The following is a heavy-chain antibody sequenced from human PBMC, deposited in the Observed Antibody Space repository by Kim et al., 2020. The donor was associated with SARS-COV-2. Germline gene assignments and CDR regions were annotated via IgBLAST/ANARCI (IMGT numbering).Heavy chain of an antibody. CDR3: TRRGDYARGSDGDGLDT. Sequence: GGSLRLSCAASGFTFSSYWMHWVRQDPGRGLVWLSRINSDGSSTVYADSVKGRFSTSRDNAKNTLYLQMNSLRAEDAATSYCTRRGDYARGSDGDGLDTWGQGTTVTVSS. CDR2: INSDGSST. V-gene: IGHV3-74*01. D-gene: IGHD3-16*01. CDR1: GFTFSSYW. J-gene: IGHJ6*02.